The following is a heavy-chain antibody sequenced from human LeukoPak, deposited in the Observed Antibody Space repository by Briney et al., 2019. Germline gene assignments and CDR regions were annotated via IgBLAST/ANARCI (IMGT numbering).Heavy chain of an antibody. CDR2: INWNGGST. V-gene: IGHV3-20*04. D-gene: IGHD4-11*01. CDR3: ARDVQAFRYSNYDFGY. Sequence: GGSLRLSCAASGFTFDDYGMSWVRQAPGKGLEWVSGINWNGGSTGYADSVKGRFTISRDNAKNSLYLQMNSLRAEDTALYYCARDVQAFRYSNYDFGYWGQGTLVTVSS. J-gene: IGHJ4*02. CDR1: GFTFDDYG.